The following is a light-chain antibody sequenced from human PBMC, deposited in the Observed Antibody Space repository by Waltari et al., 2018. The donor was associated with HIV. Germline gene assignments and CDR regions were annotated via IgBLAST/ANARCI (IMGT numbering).Light chain of an antibody. CDR1: QSVSDH. V-gene: IGKV3-11*01. CDR3: QQRTNWI. CDR2: DAS. J-gene: IGKJ4*01. Sequence: DIMLTQSPATLSLSRGERATLSCRASQSVSDHLAWYQQKPGQAPRLLIYDASSRATGIPARFSGSGSGTDFTLTISSLEPEDFAVYYCQQRTNWIFGGGTKVEIK.